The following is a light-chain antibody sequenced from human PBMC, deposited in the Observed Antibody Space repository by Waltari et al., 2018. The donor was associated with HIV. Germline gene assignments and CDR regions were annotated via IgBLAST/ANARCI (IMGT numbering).Light chain of an antibody. Sequence: DIQLTQSPSFLSASVGDRVTIPCRASQGIRSYLAWYQQKPGKAPKFMIYAASTLQSGVPLRISGSGSGTEFTLTISSLQPEDSATYYCQQLDSYPLTFGPGTRV. CDR1: QGIRSY. J-gene: IGKJ3*01. CDR3: QQLDSYPLT. CDR2: AAS. V-gene: IGKV1-9*01.